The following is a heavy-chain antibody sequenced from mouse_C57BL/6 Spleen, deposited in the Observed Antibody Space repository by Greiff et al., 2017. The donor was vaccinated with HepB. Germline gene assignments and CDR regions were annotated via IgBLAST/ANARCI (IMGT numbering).Heavy chain of an antibody. CDR2: INPYNGGT. D-gene: IGHD3-1*01. CDR1: GYTFTDYY. V-gene: IGHV1-19*01. J-gene: IGHJ4*01. CDR3: ARRGYSYAMDY. Sequence: EVKLQQSGPVLVKPGASVKMSCKASGYTFTDYYMNWVKQSHGKSLEWIGVINPYNGGTSYNQKFKGKATLTVDKSSSTAYMELNSLTSEDSAVYYCARRGYSYAMDYWGQGTSVTVSS.